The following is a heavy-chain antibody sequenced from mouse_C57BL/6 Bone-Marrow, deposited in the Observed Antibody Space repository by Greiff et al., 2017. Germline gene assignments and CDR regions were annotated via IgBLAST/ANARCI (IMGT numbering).Heavy chain of an antibody. J-gene: IGHJ1*03. V-gene: IGHV1-56*01. CDR1: GYTFTSHW. D-gene: IGHD2-2*01. CDR2: IFPGSGST. Sequence: VQLQQSGPELVRPGASVKISCKAPGYTFTSHWMQWVRQRPGQGLEWIGEIFPGSGSTYYNEKFKGKATLTVDTSSRTAYMQISSLTSEDSAVYFCARYLWLREYWYFDVWGTGTTVTVSS. CDR3: ARYLWLREYWYFDV.